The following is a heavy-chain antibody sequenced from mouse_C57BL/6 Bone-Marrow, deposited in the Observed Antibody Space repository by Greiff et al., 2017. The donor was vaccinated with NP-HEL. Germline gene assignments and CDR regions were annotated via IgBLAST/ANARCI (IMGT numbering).Heavy chain of an antibody. V-gene: IGHV5-17*01. CDR3: ARSGTFDY. CDR1: GFTFSDYG. Sequence: EVQRVESGGGLVKPGGSLKLSCAASGFTFSDYGMHWVRQAPEKGLEWVAYISSGSSTIYYADTVKGRFTISRDNAKNTLFLQMTSLRSEDTAMYYCARSGTFDYRGQGTTLTVSS. J-gene: IGHJ2*01. CDR2: ISSGSSTI.